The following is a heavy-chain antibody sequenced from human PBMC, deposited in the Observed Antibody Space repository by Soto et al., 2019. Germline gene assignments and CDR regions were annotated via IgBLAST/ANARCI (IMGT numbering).Heavy chain of an antibody. Sequence: SVKVAYKADGVTFSSYGISWVRHAPGQGLEWMGGIIPKFGIATHTQNFQGRLTITADESTSTANMELSSLRPEDTAVYFCARPVGVATLSYLVYWGQGTLVTVSS. J-gene: IGHJ4*02. CDR3: ARPVGVATLSYLVY. CDR2: IIPKFGIA. V-gene: IGHV1-69*13. D-gene: IGHD1-26*01. CDR1: GVTFSSYG.